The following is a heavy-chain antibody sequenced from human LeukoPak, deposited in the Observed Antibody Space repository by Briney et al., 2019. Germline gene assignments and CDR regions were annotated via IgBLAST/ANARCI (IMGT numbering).Heavy chain of an antibody. CDR2: ISWDGGST. CDR1: GFTFDDYA. D-gene: IGHD6-25*01. V-gene: IGHV3-43D*04. CDR3: AKDRGRYYYYMDV. J-gene: IGHJ6*03. Sequence: PGGSLRLSCAASGFTFDDYAMHWVRQAPGKGLEWGSLISWDGGSTYYADSVKGRFTISRDNSKNSLYLQMNSLRAEDTALYYCAKDRGRYYYYMDVWGKGTTVTVSS.